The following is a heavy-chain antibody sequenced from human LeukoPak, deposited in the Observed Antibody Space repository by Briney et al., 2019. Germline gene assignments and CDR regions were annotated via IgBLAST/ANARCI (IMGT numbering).Heavy chain of an antibody. CDR3: AKLGGKTAYGDEYYGMDV. CDR1: GFTFAYYW. Sequence: GGSLRLSCAASGFTFAYYWMAWVRQAPGRGLEWVASVKEDGTRKYYVDSVKGRFTISRDDAKNALFLQMDSLRAEDTAVYYCAKLGGKTAYGDEYYGMDVWGQGTTVTVSS. D-gene: IGHD4-17*01. V-gene: IGHV3-7*03. J-gene: IGHJ6*02. CDR2: VKEDGTRK.